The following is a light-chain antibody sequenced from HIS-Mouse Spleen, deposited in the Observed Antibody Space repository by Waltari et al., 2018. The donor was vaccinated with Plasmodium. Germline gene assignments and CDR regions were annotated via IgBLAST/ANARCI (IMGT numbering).Light chain of an antibody. J-gene: IGKJ2*01. Sequence: DIQMTQSPSTLSASVGDRVTITCRASQSIRSWLAWYQKKPGKAPKLLIYKASSLESGVPSRFSGSGSGTEFTLTISSLQPDDFATYYCQQYNSYRYTFGQGTKLEIK. CDR2: KAS. CDR3: QQYNSYRYT. V-gene: IGKV1-5*03. CDR1: QSIRSW.